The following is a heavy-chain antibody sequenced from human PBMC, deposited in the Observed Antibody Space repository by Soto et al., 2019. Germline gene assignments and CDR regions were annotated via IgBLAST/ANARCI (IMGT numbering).Heavy chain of an antibody. J-gene: IGHJ5*02. V-gene: IGHV6-1*01. CDR3: ARDSAPIGTAARPNWFDP. CDR2: TYYRSKWYN. D-gene: IGHD6-6*01. Sequence: PSQTLSLTCAISGYSVSSNSAAWNWIRQSPSRGLEWLGRTYYRSKWYNDYAVSVKSRITINPDTSKNQFSLQLNSVTPEDTAVYYCARDSAPIGTAARPNWFDPWGQGTLVTVSS. CDR1: GYSVSSNSAA.